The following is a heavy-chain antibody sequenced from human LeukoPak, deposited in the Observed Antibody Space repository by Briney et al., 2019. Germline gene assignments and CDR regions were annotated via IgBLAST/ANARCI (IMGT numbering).Heavy chain of an antibody. V-gene: IGHV4-34*01. CDR3: ARGRSFGVVIISYYYYYMDV. CDR2: INHSGST. Sequence: SETLSLTCAVYGGSFSGYYWSWIRQPPGKGLEWIGEINHSGSTNYNPSLKSRVTISVDTFKNQFSLKLSSVTAADTAVYYCARGRSFGVVIISYYYYYMDVWGKGTTVTVSS. D-gene: IGHD3-3*01. J-gene: IGHJ6*03. CDR1: GGSFSGYY.